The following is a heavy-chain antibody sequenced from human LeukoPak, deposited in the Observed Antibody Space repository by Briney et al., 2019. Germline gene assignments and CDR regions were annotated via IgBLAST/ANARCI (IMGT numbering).Heavy chain of an antibody. J-gene: IGHJ4*02. CDR1: GYTFTGYY. V-gene: IGHV1-8*02. CDR3: ARSSITGTTGADY. CDR2: INPNSGNT. D-gene: IGHD1-7*01. Sequence: ASVKVSCKASGYTFTGYYMHWVRQAPGQGLEWMGWINPNSGNTGYAQKFQGRVTMTRNTSISTAYMEVSSLRSEDTAVYYCARSSITGTTGADYWGQGTLVTVSS.